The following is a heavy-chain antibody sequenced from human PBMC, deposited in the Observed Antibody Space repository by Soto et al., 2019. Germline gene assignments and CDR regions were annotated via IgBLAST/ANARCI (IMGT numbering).Heavy chain of an antibody. CDR3: ARNMDYYYGRGSGNGHGV. CDR2: INPKFGDT. Sequence: QVQLVQSGAEVKEPGDSVRVSCEASGYTFTAYHIHWVRQAPGQGLEWMGWINPKFGDTTYAQDFQGRVSMTRDMAIRPVYMELSRLTSDATAIYDCARNMDYYYGRGSGNGHGVWGQGTTVTVFS. V-gene: IGHV1-2*02. D-gene: IGHD3-10*02. CDR1: GYTFTAYH. J-gene: IGHJ6*02.